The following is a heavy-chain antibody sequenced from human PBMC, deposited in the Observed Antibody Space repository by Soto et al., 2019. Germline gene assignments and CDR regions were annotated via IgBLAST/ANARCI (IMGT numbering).Heavy chain of an antibody. D-gene: IGHD1-1*01. CDR2: IYYSGST. CDR1: GGSISSYY. Sequence: SETLSLTCTVSGGSISSYYWSWIRQPPGKGLEWIGYIYYSGSTNYNPSLKSRVTISVDTSKNQFSLKLSSVTAADTAVYYCARALTQRSYYFDYWGQGTLVTVSS. J-gene: IGHJ4*02. CDR3: ARALTQRSYYFDY. V-gene: IGHV4-59*01.